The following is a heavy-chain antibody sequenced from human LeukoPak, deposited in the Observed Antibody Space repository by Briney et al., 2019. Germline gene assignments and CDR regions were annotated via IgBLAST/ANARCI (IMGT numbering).Heavy chain of an antibody. J-gene: IGHJ4*02. CDR3: ARNRGDPSYFDY. V-gene: IGHV3-30*03. D-gene: IGHD4-17*01. CDR1: GFTFSSYG. Sequence: GGSLRLSCAASGFTFSSYGMHWVRQAPGMGLEWVAIIPYDGSNKYYADSVKGRFTISRDNSRNTLYLQMNSLRAEDTALYYCARNRGDPSYFDYWGQGILVTVSS. CDR2: IPYDGSNK.